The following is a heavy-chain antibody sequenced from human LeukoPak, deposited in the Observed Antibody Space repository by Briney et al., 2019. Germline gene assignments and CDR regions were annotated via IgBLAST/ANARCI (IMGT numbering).Heavy chain of an antibody. CDR2: IYYSGST. CDR1: GGSISSSSYY. Sequence: SETLSLTCTVSGGSISSSSYYWGWIRQPPGKGLEWIGSIYYSGSTYYNPSLKSRVTISVDTSKNQFSLKLSSVTAADTAVYYCARESTQGIAAAGFDYWGQGTLVTVSS. V-gene: IGHV4-39*07. CDR3: ARESTQGIAAAGFDY. J-gene: IGHJ4*02. D-gene: IGHD6-13*01.